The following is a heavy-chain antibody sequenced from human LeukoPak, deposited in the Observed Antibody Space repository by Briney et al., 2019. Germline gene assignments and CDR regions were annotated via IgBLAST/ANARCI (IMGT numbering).Heavy chain of an antibody. Sequence: PSETLSLTCTVSGGSISSYYWSWIRQPPGKGLEWIGYIYYSGSTNYNPSLKSRVTISVDTSKNVFSLKLSSVTAADTAVYYCARDNGDPPLDSWGQGTLVTVSS. CDR2: IYYSGST. CDR1: GGSISSYY. CDR3: ARDNGDPPLDS. D-gene: IGHD4-17*01. J-gene: IGHJ4*02. V-gene: IGHV4-59*12.